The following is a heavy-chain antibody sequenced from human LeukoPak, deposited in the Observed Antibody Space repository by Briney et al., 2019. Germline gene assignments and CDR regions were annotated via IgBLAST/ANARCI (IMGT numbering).Heavy chain of an antibody. V-gene: IGHV3-7*01. J-gene: IGHJ4*02. CDR3: VRGGYSFDY. CDR2: LHADGNEK. D-gene: IGHD5-12*01. CDR1: GFSFSGYW. Sequence: GGSLRLSCAAYGFSFSGYWMSWVRQAPGKGLEWVARLHADGNEKYFVHSVKGRFTVSRDNAKNSLYLQMNSLRVEDTAVYYSVRGGYSFDYLGQGTLVTVSS.